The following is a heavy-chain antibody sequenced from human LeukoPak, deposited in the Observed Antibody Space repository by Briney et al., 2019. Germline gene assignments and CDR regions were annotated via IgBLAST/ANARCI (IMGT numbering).Heavy chain of an antibody. Sequence: SQTLSLTCAISGDSVSSNSAAWNWIRQSPSRGLEWLGRTYYRSKFYNDYAVSVRGRITINPDISMNQFSLQLNSVTPEDTAVYYCARAAIASRLFFDYWGQGTLVSVSS. CDR1: GDSVSSNSAA. J-gene: IGHJ4*02. CDR3: ARAAIASRLFFDY. D-gene: IGHD6-6*01. V-gene: IGHV6-1*01. CDR2: TYYRSKFYN.